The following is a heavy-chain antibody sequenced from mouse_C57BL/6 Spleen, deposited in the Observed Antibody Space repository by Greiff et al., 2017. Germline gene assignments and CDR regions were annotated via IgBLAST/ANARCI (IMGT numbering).Heavy chain of an antibody. CDR1: GFTFSSYG. J-gene: IGHJ3*01. CDR3: ARREVITTFAY. D-gene: IGHD1-1*01. CDR2: ISSGGSYT. V-gene: IGHV5-6*02. Sequence: DVKLVESGGDLVKPGGSLKLSCAASGFTFSSYGMSWVRQTPDKRLEWVATISSGGSYTYYPDSVKGRFTISRDNAKNTLYLQMSSLKSEDTAMYYCARREVITTFAYWGQGTLVTVSA.